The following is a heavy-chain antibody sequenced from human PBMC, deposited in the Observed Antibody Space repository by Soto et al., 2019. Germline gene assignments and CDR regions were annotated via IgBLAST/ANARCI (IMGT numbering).Heavy chain of an antibody. D-gene: IGHD2-15*01. Sequence: PSQTICVPRSVSCGSLIDLYCSCIFQPQGKGLKPIGYLHHNGSTSYNPSLKRPLTISVHSPKNNFSLKLSSLPCADQAVSYCDRDDHDESGGHTFDYRGQATLVTGPS. V-gene: IGHV4-59*11. CDR1: CGSLIDLY. CDR3: DRDDHDESGGHTFDY. CDR2: LHHNGST. J-gene: IGHJ4*02.